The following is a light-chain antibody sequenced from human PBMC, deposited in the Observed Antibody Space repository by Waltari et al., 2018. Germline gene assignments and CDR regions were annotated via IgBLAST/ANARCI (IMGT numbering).Light chain of an antibody. V-gene: IGKV3-20*01. J-gene: IGKJ1*01. CDR2: AAS. CDR3: QQYGSSPWT. Sequence: DIVLTHSPGTLSLSPGERAPLSCRASRSVSYNYLAWYQQKPGQAPRLLIYAASSRATGIPDRFSGSGSGTDFTLTITRVEPEDFAVYYCQQYGSSPWTFGQGTKVDIK. CDR1: RSVSYNY.